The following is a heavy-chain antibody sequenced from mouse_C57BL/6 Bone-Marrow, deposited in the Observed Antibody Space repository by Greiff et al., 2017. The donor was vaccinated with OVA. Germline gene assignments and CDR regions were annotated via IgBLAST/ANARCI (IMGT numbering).Heavy chain of an antibody. D-gene: IGHD6-1*01. J-gene: IGHJ2*01. CDR2: IYPGGGYT. Sequence: QVQLQQSGAELVRPGTSVKMSCKASGYTFTNYWIGWAKQRPGHGLEWIGDIYPGGGYTNYNEKFKGKATLTADKSSSTAYMQFSSLTSEDSAIYYCASSSRGYFDYWGQGTTLTVSS. CDR1: GYTFTNYW. V-gene: IGHV1-63*01. CDR3: ASSSRGYFDY.